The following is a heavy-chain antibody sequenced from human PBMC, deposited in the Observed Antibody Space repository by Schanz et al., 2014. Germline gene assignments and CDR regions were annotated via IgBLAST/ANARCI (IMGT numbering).Heavy chain of an antibody. CDR3: TRDRGALINHNDALDL. CDR1: GFTFSSYS. CDR2: ISRSSSSI. D-gene: IGHD3-16*01. V-gene: IGHV3-21*01. J-gene: IGHJ3*01. Sequence: EVQLVESGGGLVKPGGSLRLSCAASGFTFSSYSMNWVRQAPGKGLEWVSSISRSSSSIYYADSVKGRFTISRDNAKNSLYLQMHSLRAEDTAVYYCTRDRGALINHNDALDLWGQGTMVSVSS.